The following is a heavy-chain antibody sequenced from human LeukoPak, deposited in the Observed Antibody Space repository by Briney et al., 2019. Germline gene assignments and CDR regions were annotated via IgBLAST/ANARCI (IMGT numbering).Heavy chain of an antibody. Sequence: ASVKVSCKASGYTFTSYGISWVRQAPGQGLEWMGWISAYNGKTNYAQKLQGRVPMTTDTSTSTAYMELRSLRSDDTAVYYCARGASDILTGYSNAFQWYFDLWGRGTLVTVSS. CDR2: ISAYNGKT. CDR1: GYTFTSYG. D-gene: IGHD3-9*01. CDR3: ARGASDILTGYSNAFQWYFDL. J-gene: IGHJ2*01. V-gene: IGHV1-18*01.